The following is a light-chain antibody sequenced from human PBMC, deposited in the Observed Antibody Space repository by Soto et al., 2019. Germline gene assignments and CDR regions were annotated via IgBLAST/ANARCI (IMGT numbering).Light chain of an antibody. CDR3: KHYGSTPWT. J-gene: IGKJ1*01. CDR1: QSVSSSY. Sequence: EVVLTQSPGTLSLSAGERATLSCRASQSVSSSYLAWYQQKPGQAPRLLIYGAYSRATDIPDRITGSGSGTDFTLTIRRLEPEDFAVYYCKHYGSTPWTFGQGTKVDIK. V-gene: IGKV3-20*01. CDR2: GAY.